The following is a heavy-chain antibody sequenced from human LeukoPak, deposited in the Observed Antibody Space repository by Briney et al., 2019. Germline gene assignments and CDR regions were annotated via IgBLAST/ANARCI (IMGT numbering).Heavy chain of an antibody. V-gene: IGHV3-21*01. CDR1: GFTFSSYS. J-gene: IGHJ4*02. D-gene: IGHD5-12*01. CDR2: ISSSSSYI. Sequence: GGSLRLSCAASGFTFSSYSMNWVRQAPGKGLEWVSSISSSSSYIYYADSVKGRFTISRDNAKNSLYLQMNSLRAEDTAVYYCARVSGYHWESFYDYWGQGTQVTVSS. CDR3: ARVSGYHWESFYDY.